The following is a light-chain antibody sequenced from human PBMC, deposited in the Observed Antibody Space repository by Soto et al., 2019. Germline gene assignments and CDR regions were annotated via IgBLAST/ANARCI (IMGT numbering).Light chain of an antibody. CDR1: SIDIGAYNS. CDR2: DVS. Sequence: QSALTQPRSVSGSPGQSVTISCTGTSIDIGAYNSVSWYRQHPGKAPRVMIYDVSKRPSGVPDRFSGSKSDNTASLTISGLQAEDEADYYRCSYAGSYIPFVFGAGTKVTVL. V-gene: IGLV2-11*01. CDR3: CSYAGSYIPFV. J-gene: IGLJ1*01.